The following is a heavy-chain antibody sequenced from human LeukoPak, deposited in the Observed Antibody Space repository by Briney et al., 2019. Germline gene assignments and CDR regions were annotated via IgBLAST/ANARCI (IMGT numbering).Heavy chain of an antibody. CDR3: ARDGYSGNDGL. Sequence: SETLSLTCTVSGGSISSYYWSWIRQPPGKGLEWIGYIYHSGSTNYNPSLKSRVTISVDTSKNQFSLKLSSVAAADTAVYYCARDGYSGNDGLWGQGTLVTVSS. CDR2: IYHSGST. V-gene: IGHV4-59*01. D-gene: IGHD5-12*01. J-gene: IGHJ4*02. CDR1: GGSISSYY.